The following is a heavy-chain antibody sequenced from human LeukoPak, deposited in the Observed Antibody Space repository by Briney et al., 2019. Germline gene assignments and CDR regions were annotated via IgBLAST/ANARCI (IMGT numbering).Heavy chain of an antibody. J-gene: IGHJ6*02. CDR2: ISSSSSTI. Sequence: GGSLRLSCAASGFTFSSYAMSWVRQAPGKGLEWVSYISSSSSTIYYADSVKGRFTISRDNAKNSLYLQMNSLRDEDTAVYYCARDRGRSYCGGDCRYYYYGMDVWGQGTTVTVSS. V-gene: IGHV3-48*02. CDR1: GFTFSSYA. D-gene: IGHD2-21*02. CDR3: ARDRGRSYCGGDCRYYYYGMDV.